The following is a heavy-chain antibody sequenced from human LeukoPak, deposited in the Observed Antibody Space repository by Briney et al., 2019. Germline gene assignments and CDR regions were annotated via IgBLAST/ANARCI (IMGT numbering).Heavy chain of an antibody. D-gene: IGHD2-2*01. J-gene: IGHJ4*02. CDR3: ARDVSPTFRSNIVVVPAAGY. V-gene: IGHV1-46*01. CDR1: GYTFTSYY. CDR2: INPSGGNT. Sequence: GASVKVSCKASGYTFTSYYMHWVRQAPGQGLEWMGIINPSGGNTNYAQKLQGRVTMTTDTSTSTAYMELRSLRSDDTAVYYCARDVSPTFRSNIVVVPAAGYWGQGTLVTVSS.